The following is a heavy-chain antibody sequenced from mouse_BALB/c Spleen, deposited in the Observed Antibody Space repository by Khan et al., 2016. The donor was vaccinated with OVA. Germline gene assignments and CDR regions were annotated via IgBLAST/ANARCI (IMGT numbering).Heavy chain of an antibody. V-gene: IGHV5-6*01. J-gene: IGHJ3*01. CDR2: ICTGGHYT. CDR1: GFTFSTYG. D-gene: IGHD1-1*01. Sequence: VQLEESGADLVKPGGSLKLSCTASGFTFSTYGMPWVRQTPDKRLEWVATICTGGHYTYYPDSVKGRFTINSDNTKNTLYLLITSLRTEQTAVFSCDRLAYCYDSEVFAYWGQGTMVTVSA. CDR3: DRLAYCYDSEVFAY.